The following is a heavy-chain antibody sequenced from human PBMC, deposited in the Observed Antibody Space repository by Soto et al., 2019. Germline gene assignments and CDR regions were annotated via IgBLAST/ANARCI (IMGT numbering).Heavy chain of an antibody. CDR3: ARGVAARWYFDY. D-gene: IGHD6-6*01. CDR2: IIPIFGTA. Sequence: SVKASCKASGGTFSSYAISWVRQAPGQGLEWMRGIIPIFGTANYAQKFQGRVTITADESTSTAYMELGSLRSEDTALYYCARGVAARWYFDYWGQGTLVTVSS. V-gene: IGHV1-69*13. J-gene: IGHJ4*02. CDR1: GGTFSSYA.